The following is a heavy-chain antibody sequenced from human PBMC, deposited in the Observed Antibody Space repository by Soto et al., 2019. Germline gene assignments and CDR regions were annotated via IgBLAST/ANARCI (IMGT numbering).Heavy chain of an antibody. D-gene: IGHD3-16*01. CDR2: ISYDGSNK. CDR1: GFTFSSYA. J-gene: IGHJ4*02. Sequence: QVQLVESGGGVVQPGRSLRLSCAASGFTFSSYAMHWVRQAPGKGLEWVAVISYDGSNKYYADSVKGRFTISRDNSKNTLDLQMNSRRVEDTALYYCARDHGGSADYWGRRTLVTVFS. V-gene: IGHV3-30-3*01. CDR3: ARDHGGSADY.